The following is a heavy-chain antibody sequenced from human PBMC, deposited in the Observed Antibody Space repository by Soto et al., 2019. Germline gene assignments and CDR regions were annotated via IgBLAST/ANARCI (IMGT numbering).Heavy chain of an antibody. CDR1: GGTFSSYA. CDR2: IIPIFGTA. J-gene: IGHJ5*02. V-gene: IGHV1-69*13. CDR3: AREHSRSTAFWFDP. D-gene: IGHD6-13*01. Sequence: ASVKVSCKASGGTFSSYAISWVRQAPGQGLEWMGGIIPIFGTANYAQKFQGRVTITADESTSTAYMELSSLRSEDTAVYYCAREHSRSTAFWFDPWGQGTLVTVSS.